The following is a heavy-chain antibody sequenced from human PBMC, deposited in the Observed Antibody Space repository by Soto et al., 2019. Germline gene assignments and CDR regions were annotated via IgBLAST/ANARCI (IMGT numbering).Heavy chain of an antibody. J-gene: IGHJ6*03. D-gene: IGHD1-1*01. Sequence: ASVKVSCKASGYTFTSYDINWVRQATGQGLEWMGWMNPNSGNTGYAQKFQGRVTMTRNTSISTAYMELSSLRSEDTAVYYCARGLHTTYYYYMDVWGKGTTVTASS. CDR2: MNPNSGNT. CDR3: ARGLHTTYYYYMDV. V-gene: IGHV1-8*01. CDR1: GYTFTSYD.